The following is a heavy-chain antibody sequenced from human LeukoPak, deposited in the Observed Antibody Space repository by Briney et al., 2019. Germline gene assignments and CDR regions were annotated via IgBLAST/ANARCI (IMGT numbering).Heavy chain of an antibody. CDR3: ARTRHVGDYFDY. V-gene: IGHV3-30*03. Sequence: PGGSLRLSCAASGFTFSSYGMHWVRQAPGKGLEWVAVISYDGSNKYYADSVKGRFTISKDNAKNTLYLQMNSLRAEDTAVYYCARTRHVGDYFDYWGQGTLVTVSS. CDR2: ISYDGSNK. J-gene: IGHJ4*02. CDR1: GFTFSSYG. D-gene: IGHD4-17*01.